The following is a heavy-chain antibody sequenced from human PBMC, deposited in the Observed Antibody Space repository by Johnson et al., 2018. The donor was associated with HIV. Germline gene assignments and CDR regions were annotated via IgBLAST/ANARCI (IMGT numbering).Heavy chain of an antibody. CDR2: IWYDGSNK. D-gene: IGHD2-2*01. Sequence: QMLLVESGGGVVQPGGSLSLSCAASGFTFSSYGMHWVRQAPGKGLEWVAFIWYDGSNKYYADYVKGRFTISGDNSKNTLYLQMNSLRAEDTAVYYCARDSSLYTLSANTDAFDIWGQGTMVTVSS. CDR3: ARDSSLYTLSANTDAFDI. J-gene: IGHJ3*02. V-gene: IGHV3-33*01. CDR1: GFTFSSYG.